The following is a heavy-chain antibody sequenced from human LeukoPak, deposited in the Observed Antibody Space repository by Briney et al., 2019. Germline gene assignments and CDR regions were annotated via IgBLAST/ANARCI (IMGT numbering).Heavy chain of an antibody. J-gene: IGHJ4*02. V-gene: IGHV1-69*04. D-gene: IGHD6-13*01. CDR1: GGTFSSYT. CDR3: ARETIPSSSSYFDY. CDR2: IIPILGIA. Sequence: SVKVSCKASGGTFSSYTISWVRQAPGQGLEWMGRIIPILGIANYAQKLQGRVTITADKSTSTAYMELSSLRSEDTAVYYCARETIPSSSSYFDYWGQGTLVTVSS.